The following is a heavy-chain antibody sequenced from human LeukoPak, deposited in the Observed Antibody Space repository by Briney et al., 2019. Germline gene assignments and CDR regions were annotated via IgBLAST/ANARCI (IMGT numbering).Heavy chain of an antibody. CDR1: GFTFDDYA. V-gene: IGHV3-43D*03. CDR2: VTWNGDGA. CDR3: ASCPSYSWGWDV. J-gene: IGHJ6*04. D-gene: IGHD1-1*01. Sequence: GGSLRLSCVASGFTFDDYAMHWVRQAPGKGLEWVSFVTWNGDGAYYADSVKGRFTISRDNSKNSLYLQMNSLRAEDTAVYYCASCPSYSWGWDVWGKGTTVTVSS.